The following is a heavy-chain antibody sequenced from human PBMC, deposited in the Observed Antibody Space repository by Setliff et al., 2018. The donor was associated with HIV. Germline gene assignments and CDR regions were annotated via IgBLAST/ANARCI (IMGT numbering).Heavy chain of an antibody. CDR3: ARVDTAMVTRSYYYYGMDV. J-gene: IGHJ6*02. Sequence: SVKVSCKASGNTFSSYGITWVRQAPGQGLEWMGGTTPLLGTTNYAQKFQGRVTITADESTNTGYMELSGLRFEDTAVYYCARVDTAMVTRSYYYYGMDVWGQGTTVTVSS. V-gene: IGHV1-69*13. CDR1: GNTFSSYG. D-gene: IGHD5-18*01. CDR2: TTPLLGTT.